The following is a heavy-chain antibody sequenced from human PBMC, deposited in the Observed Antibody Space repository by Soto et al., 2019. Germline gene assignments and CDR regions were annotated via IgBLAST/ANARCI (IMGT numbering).Heavy chain of an antibody. CDR3: VKGGWLDD. V-gene: IGHV3-23*01. J-gene: IGHJ5*02. Sequence: EVQLLESGGGLIQPGGSLRVSRAASGFPFSTYEMTWARQSPGKGLEWVAFITSSGGPTYYADSVRGRLTISRDNSKNTLYLQMDSLRVEDTARYYCVKGGWLDDWGQGTLVTVSS. CDR2: ITSSGGPT. CDR1: GFPFSTYE.